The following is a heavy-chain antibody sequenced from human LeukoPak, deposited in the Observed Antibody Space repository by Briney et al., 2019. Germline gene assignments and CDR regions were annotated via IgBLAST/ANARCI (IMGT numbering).Heavy chain of an antibody. J-gene: IGHJ3*02. V-gene: IGHV4-59*08. CDR2: IHHSGNT. D-gene: IGHD3-22*01. Sequence: SETLSLTCTVSGGSISSDYWSWIRQPPGKGLEWIGYIHHSGNTNYNPSLTSRVTISVDTSKNQFTLRLSSVTAGDTAVYYCARGYYDSSGYSNTFDIWGQGTMVTVSS. CDR1: GGSISSDY. CDR3: ARGYYDSSGYSNTFDI.